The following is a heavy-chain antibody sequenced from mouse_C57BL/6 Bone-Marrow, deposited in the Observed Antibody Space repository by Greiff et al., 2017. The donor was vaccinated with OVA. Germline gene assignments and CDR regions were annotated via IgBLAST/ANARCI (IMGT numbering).Heavy chain of an antibody. CDR1: GFNIKDYY. CDR2: IDPEDGDT. CDR3: TTHYYGSSYGDWFAY. V-gene: IGHV14-1*01. Sequence: EVQLQQSGAELVRPGASVKLSCTASGFNIKDYYMHWVKQRPEQGLEWIGRIDPEDGDTEYAPKFQGKATMTADTSSNTAYLQLSSLTSEDTAVYYCTTHYYGSSYGDWFAYWGQGTLVTVSA. D-gene: IGHD1-1*01. J-gene: IGHJ3*01.